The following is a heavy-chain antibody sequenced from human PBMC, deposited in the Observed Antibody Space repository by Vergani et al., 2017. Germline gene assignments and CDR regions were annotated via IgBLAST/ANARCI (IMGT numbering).Heavy chain of an antibody. CDR1: GCSIISGDYY. D-gene: IGHD5-18*01. Sequence: QVQLQESGPGLVKPSQTLSLTCTVSGCSIISGDYYWNWIRQPPGKGLEWIGYIYYSGSTYYNPSLKSRVTISVDTSKNQFSLKLRSVTAADTAVYYCARDRGIQLWYPFDYWGQGTLVTVSS. CDR3: ARDRGIQLWYPFDY. CDR2: IYYSGST. V-gene: IGHV4-30-4*08. J-gene: IGHJ4*02.